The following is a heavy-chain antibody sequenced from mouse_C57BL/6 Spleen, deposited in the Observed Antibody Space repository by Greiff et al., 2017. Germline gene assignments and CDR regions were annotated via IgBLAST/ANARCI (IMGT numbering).Heavy chain of an antibody. CDR1: GYTFTSYW. V-gene: IGHV1-62-3*01. CDR2: IDPRSGNT. D-gene: IGHD2-12*01. Sequence: QVQLQQPGAELVKPGASVKLSCKASGYTFTSYWMHWVKQRPGRGLEWIGRIDPRSGNTYYNEKFKGKATLTADKSSSTAYMELRSLTTEDSAVYFCARSPDSNDVEDYWGQGTSVTVSS. J-gene: IGHJ4*01. CDR3: ARSPDSNDVEDY.